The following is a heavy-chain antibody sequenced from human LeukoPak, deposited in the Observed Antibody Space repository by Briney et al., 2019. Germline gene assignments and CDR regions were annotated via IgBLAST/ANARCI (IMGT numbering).Heavy chain of an antibody. Sequence: SETLSLTCTVSGGSISSSSYYWGWIRQPPGKGLEWIGSIYYSGSTYYNPSLKSRVTISVDTSKNQFSLKLSSVTAADTAVYYCARESLLWFGDLSTGPNWFDPWGQGTLVTVSS. D-gene: IGHD3-10*01. V-gene: IGHV4-39*07. CDR3: ARESLLWFGDLSTGPNWFDP. CDR2: IYYSGST. J-gene: IGHJ5*02. CDR1: GGSISSSSYY.